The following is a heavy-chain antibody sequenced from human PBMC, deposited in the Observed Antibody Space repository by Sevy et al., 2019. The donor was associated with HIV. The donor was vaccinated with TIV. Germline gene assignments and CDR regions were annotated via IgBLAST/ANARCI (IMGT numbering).Heavy chain of an antibody. V-gene: IGHV3-7*03. D-gene: IGHD2-2*01. Sequence: GGSLRLSCAASGFSFSNYWMSWVRQAPGKGLEWVANIKRDGSEKYNVASVKGRFTISRDNAKTSLFLQMNSLRGEDTAVYYCARDCSSASCLWGMDGWGQRTTVTVSS. CDR3: ARDCSSASCLWGMDG. CDR2: IKRDGSEK. J-gene: IGHJ6*02. CDR1: GFSFSNYW.